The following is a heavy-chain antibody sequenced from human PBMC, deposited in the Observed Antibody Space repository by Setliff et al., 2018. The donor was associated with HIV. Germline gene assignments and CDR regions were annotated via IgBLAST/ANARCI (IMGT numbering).Heavy chain of an antibody. D-gene: IGHD6-13*01. V-gene: IGHV4-38-2*01. CDR3: ARIGSGWSVGWFDP. CDR2: IDASANT. CDR1: GYSLSSGYY. Sequence: TLSLTCAVSGYSLSSGYYLGWIRQPPGKGLEWIGCIDASANTYYIPSLKSRATISIDTSKNQLSLKLRSVTAADTAVYYCARIGSGWSVGWFDPWGQGTLVTVSS. J-gene: IGHJ5*02.